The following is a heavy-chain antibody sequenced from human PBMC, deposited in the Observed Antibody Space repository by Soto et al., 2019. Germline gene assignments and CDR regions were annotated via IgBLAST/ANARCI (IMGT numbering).Heavy chain of an antibody. Sequence: PGGSLRLSCAASGFTLSSYAMSWVRQAPGKGLEWVSAISGSGGSTYYADSVKGRFTISRDNSKNTLYLQMNSLRAEDTAVYYCAKDKIGYSYGLGPWFDPWGQGTLVTVSS. D-gene: IGHD5-18*01. CDR3: AKDKIGYSYGLGPWFDP. V-gene: IGHV3-23*01. CDR1: GFTLSSYA. J-gene: IGHJ5*02. CDR2: ISGSGGST.